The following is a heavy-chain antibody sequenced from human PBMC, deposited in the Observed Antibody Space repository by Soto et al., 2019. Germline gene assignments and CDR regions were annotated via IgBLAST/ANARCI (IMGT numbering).Heavy chain of an antibody. D-gene: IGHD6-13*01. V-gene: IGHV3-23*01. CDR1: GFTFSSYA. J-gene: IGHJ4*02. Sequence: PGVSLRLSCAASGFTFSSYAMSWVRQAPGKGLEWVSAISGSGGSTYYADSVKGRFTTSRDNSKNTLYLQMNSLRAEDTAVYYCAQELYSSSWPLFDYWGQGTLVTVSS. CDR3: AQELYSSSWPLFDY. CDR2: ISGSGGST.